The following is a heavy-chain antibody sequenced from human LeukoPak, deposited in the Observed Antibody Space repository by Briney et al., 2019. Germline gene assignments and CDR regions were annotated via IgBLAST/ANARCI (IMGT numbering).Heavy chain of an antibody. CDR1: GFTFSTYG. Sequence: GGTLRLSCAAPGFTFSTYGMTWVRQAPGKELEWVSGIRGSGYDTYYADSVKGRFTISRDNSKNTLYLQMNSLRAEDTAVYYCASGRYSAHDDDYWGQGTLVTVSS. D-gene: IGHD1-26*01. J-gene: IGHJ4*02. V-gene: IGHV3-23*01. CDR2: IRGSGYDT. CDR3: ASGRYSAHDDDY.